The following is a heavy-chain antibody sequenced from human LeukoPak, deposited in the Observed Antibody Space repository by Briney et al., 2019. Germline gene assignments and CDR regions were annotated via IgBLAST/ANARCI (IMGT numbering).Heavy chain of an antibody. CDR2: ISWNSGSI. CDR3: AKDRAEVGATTFDY. D-gene: IGHD1-26*01. J-gene: IGHJ4*02. CDR1: GFTFDDYA. Sequence: PGGSLRLSCAASGFTFDDYAMHWVRQAPGKGLEWVSGISWNSGSIGYADSVKGRFTISRDNAKNSLYLQMNSLRAEDTALCYCAKDRAEVGATTFDYWGQGTLVTVSS. V-gene: IGHV3-9*01.